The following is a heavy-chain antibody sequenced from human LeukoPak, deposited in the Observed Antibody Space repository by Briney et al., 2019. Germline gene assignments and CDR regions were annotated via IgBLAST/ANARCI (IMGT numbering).Heavy chain of an antibody. D-gene: IGHD3-9*01. V-gene: IGHV1-69*05. CDR1: GGTFSSYA. CDR2: IIPIFGTA. Sequence: GASVKVSCKASGGTFSSYAISWVRQAPGQGLEWMGGIIPIFGTANYAQKFQGRVTITTDESTSTAYMELSSLRSEDTAVYYCARGLSGFYYYYMDVWGKGTTVAVSS. J-gene: IGHJ6*03. CDR3: ARGLSGFYYYYMDV.